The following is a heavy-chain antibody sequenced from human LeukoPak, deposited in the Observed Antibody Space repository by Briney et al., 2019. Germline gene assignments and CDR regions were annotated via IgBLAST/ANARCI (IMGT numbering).Heavy chain of an antibody. J-gene: IGHJ3*02. Sequence: LSGGSLRLSCAASGFTFDDYAMHWVRQAPGKGLEWVSGISWNSGSIGYADSVKGRFTISRDNAKNSLYLQMNSLRAEDTALYYCAKILEAGIAAAGTSAFDIWGQGTIVTVSS. CDR2: ISWNSGSI. V-gene: IGHV3-9*01. CDR1: GFTFDDYA. CDR3: AKILEAGIAAAGTSAFDI. D-gene: IGHD6-13*01.